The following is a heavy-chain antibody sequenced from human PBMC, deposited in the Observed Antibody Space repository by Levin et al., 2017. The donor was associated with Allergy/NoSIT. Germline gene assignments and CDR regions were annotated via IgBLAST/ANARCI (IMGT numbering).Heavy chain of an antibody. V-gene: IGHV1-2*02. CDR1: GDTFTGYY. CDR3: ARSAPLFCSSLSCYPQKGWFDP. J-gene: IGHJ5*02. D-gene: IGHD2-2*01. Sequence: ASVKVSCKASGDTFTGYYMHWVRQAPGQGLEWMGWINPKSGGTNYEQKFQGRVTMTRDTSINTAYMELSRLRSDDTAVYYCARSAPLFCSSLSCYPQKGWFDPWGQGTLVTVSS. CDR2: INPKSGGT.